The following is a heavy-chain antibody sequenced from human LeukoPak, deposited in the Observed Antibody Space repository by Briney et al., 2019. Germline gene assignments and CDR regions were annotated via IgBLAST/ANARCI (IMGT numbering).Heavy chain of an antibody. CDR2: IYYTGST. CDR3: ARVGLVAAAGTGVDY. J-gene: IGHJ4*02. D-gene: IGHD6-13*01. Sequence: SETLSLTCTLSGGSISTYYWSWVRQPPGKGLEWIGYIYYTGSTDYNPSLKSRVTMSVDTSKNQFSLKLSSVTAADTAVYYCARVGLVAAAGTGVDYWGQGTLVTVSS. V-gene: IGHV4-59*08. CDR1: GGSISTYY.